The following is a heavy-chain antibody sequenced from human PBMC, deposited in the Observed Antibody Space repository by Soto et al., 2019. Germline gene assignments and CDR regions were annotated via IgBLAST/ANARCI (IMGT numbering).Heavy chain of an antibody. Sequence: SETLSLTCTVSGGSISSSSCHWGWIRQPPGKGLEWIASIKYSGTTFYNPSLKSRVTLPVDTSKNQFALKLSSVTAADTAVYYCMLGSGWKDFDYWGQGTLVTVSS. D-gene: IGHD3-22*01. V-gene: IGHV4-39*01. J-gene: IGHJ4*02. CDR2: IKYSGTT. CDR1: GGSISSSSCH. CDR3: MLGSGWKDFDY.